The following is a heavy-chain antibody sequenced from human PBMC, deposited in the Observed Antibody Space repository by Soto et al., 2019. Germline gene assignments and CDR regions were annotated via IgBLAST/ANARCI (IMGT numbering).Heavy chain of an antibody. Sequence: PGGSLRLSCAASGFTFSDYYMSWIRQAPGKGLEWVSYISSSGSTIYYADSVKGRFTISRDNAKNSLYLQMNSLRAEDTAVYYCARDKAAVIAAAPYYYYGMDVWGQGTTVTVSS. CDR2: ISSSGSTI. CDR1: GFTFSDYY. D-gene: IGHD6-13*01. J-gene: IGHJ6*02. CDR3: ARDKAAVIAAAPYYYYGMDV. V-gene: IGHV3-11*01.